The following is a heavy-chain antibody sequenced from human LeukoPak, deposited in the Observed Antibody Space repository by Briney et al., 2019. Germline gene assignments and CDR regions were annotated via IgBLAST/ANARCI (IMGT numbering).Heavy chain of an antibody. J-gene: IGHJ5*02. V-gene: IGHV1-2*02. D-gene: IGHD6-19*01. Sequence: ASVKVSCKASGYTFTGYYMHWVRHAPGQGLEWMGWINPNSGGTNYAQKFQGRVTMTRDTSISTAYMELSRLRSDDTAVYYCARVLPWLVRNWFDPWGQGTLVTVSS. CDR1: GYTFTGYY. CDR2: INPNSGGT. CDR3: ARVLPWLVRNWFDP.